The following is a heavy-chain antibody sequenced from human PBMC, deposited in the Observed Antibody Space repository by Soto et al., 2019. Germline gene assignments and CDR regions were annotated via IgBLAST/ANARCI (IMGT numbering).Heavy chain of an antibody. Sequence: PGGSLRLSCAASGFTFSSYAMHWVRQAPGKGLEWVAVISYDGSNKYYADSVKGRFTISRDNSKNTLYLQMNSLRAEDTAVYYCATKLDPWGQGTLVTVSS. CDR3: ATKLDP. V-gene: IGHV3-30-3*01. CDR2: ISYDGSNK. CDR1: GFTFSSYA. J-gene: IGHJ5*02.